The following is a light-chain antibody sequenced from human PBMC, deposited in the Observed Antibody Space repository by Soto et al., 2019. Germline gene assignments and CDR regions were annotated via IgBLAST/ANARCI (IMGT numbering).Light chain of an antibody. V-gene: IGLV2-14*01. CDR2: EVS. CDR3: SSYTSSSTLV. Sequence: QSVLTQPASVSGSPGQSITISCTGTSSDVGGYNYVSWYQQHPGKAPNLMIYEVSNRPSGVSNRFSGSKSGNTASLTISGLQAEDEADYYCSSYTSSSTLVFGTGTKVTVL. J-gene: IGLJ1*01. CDR1: SSDVGGYNY.